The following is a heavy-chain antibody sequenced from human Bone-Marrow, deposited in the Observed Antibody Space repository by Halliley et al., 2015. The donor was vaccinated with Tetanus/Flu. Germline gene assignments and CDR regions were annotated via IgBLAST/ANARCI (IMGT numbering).Heavy chain of an antibody. J-gene: IGHJ4*02. CDR1: GFTLSGYW. V-gene: IGHV3-7*01. D-gene: IGHD5-18*01. Sequence: SLRLSCEVSGFTLSGYWMSWVRQAPGKGLEWVANIMQDGSRREFVDSVKGRFTISRDNAKNSVFLQMNSLRAEDTAVYYCARVRTAGGYSFGIDYWGQGALVTVSS. CDR2: IMQDGSRR. CDR3: ARVRTAGGYSFGIDY.